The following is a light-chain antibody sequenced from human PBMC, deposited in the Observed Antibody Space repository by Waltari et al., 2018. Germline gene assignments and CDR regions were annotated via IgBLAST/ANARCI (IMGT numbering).Light chain of an antibody. J-gene: IGLJ7*01. Sequence: QSVLTQPPSVSAAPGQRVTISCSGGSSNLGNNYVSWYRQFPGTAPKLHIYEHTERPSGIPGRFSGSKSGTSATLDSTGLQAGDEADYYCGTWDSSLSGAVFGGGTHLTVL. CDR3: GTWDSSLSGAV. V-gene: IGLV1-51*02. CDR1: SSNLGNNY. CDR2: EHT.